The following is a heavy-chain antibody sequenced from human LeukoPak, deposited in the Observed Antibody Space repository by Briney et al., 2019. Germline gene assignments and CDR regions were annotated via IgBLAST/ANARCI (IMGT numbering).Heavy chain of an antibody. CDR3: ARGQWFGESPPFDY. CDR2: INHSGST. CDR1: GGSFSGYY. D-gene: IGHD3-10*01. V-gene: IGHV4-34*01. Sequence: SETLSLTCAVYGGSFSGYYWSWIRQPPGKGLEWIGEINHSGSTNYNPSLKSRVTISVDTSRNQFSLKLGSVTAADTAVYYCARGQWFGESPPFDYWGQGTLVTVSS. J-gene: IGHJ4*02.